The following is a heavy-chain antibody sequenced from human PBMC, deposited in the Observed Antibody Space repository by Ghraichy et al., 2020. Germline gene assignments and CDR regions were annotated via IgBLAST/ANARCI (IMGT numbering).Heavy chain of an antibody. CDR3: AKDIVRYFDWLLELGDGYHFDY. V-gene: IGHV3-23*01. D-gene: IGHD3-9*01. CDR2: ISGSGGST. CDR1: GFTFSSYA. J-gene: IGHJ4*02. Sequence: GGSLRLSCAASGFTFSSYAISWVRQAPGKGLEWVSAISGSGGSTYYADSVKGRFTISRDNSKNTLYLQMNSLRAEDTAVYYCAKDIVRYFDWLLELGDGYHFDYWGQGTLVTVSS.